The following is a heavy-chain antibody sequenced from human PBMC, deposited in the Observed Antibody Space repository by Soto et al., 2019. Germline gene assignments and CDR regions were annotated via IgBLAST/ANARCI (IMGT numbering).Heavy chain of an antibody. D-gene: IGHD3-10*01. J-gene: IGHJ6*02. V-gene: IGHV4-59*01. CDR1: GGSISSYY. CDR2: INYNGGT. CDR3: ARDSGYGSGSYYKGPAFYYYGMDV. Sequence: SETLSLTCTVSGGSISSYYWSWIRQPPGKGLEWIGHINYNGGTTYNPSPKNRVTITVDTSKNEFSLKLSAVTAADTSVYYCARDSGYGSGSYYKGPAFYYYGMDVWGQGTTVTVSS.